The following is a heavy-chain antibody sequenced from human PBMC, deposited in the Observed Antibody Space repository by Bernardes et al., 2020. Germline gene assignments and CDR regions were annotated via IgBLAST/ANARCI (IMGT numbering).Heavy chain of an antibody. V-gene: IGHV3-48*02. CDR2: ISRSSSTI. Sequence: GGSLRLSCVASGFTISSYTMNWVRQAPGKGLEWVSYISRSSSTIYYADSVKGRFTISRDNAKNSLYLQMKSLSDEDTAVYYCARDMGYTYGLGLNHMDVCGKVTTVTVSS. CDR1: GFTISSYT. J-gene: IGHJ6*03. CDR3: ARDMGYTYGLGLNHMDV. D-gene: IGHD5-18*01.